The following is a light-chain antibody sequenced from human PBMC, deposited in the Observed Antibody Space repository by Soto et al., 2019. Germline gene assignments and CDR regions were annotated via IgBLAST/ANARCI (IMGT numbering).Light chain of an antibody. V-gene: IGLV1-40*01. Sequence: QAVVTQPPSVSGAPGQGVTISCTGSSSNIGAHYDAHWYQLLPGTAPKLLIYGNGNRPSGVPDRFSGSKSGTSASLVITGLQAEDEGDYYCQSYDSSLRASVFGGGTKLTVL. CDR3: QSYDSSLRASV. CDR1: SSNIGAHYD. CDR2: GNG. J-gene: IGLJ3*02.